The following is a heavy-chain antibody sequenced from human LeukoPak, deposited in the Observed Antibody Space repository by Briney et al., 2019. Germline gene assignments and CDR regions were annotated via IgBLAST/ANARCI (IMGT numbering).Heavy chain of an antibody. CDR3: ATRPLVVPAALADYYYYGMDV. Sequence: GGSLRLSCAASGFTFSSYAMSWVRQAPGKGLEWVSAISGSGGSTYYADSVKGRFTISRDNSKNTLYLQMNSLRAEDTAVYYCATRPLVVPAALADYYYYGMDVWGQGTTVTVSS. J-gene: IGHJ6*02. D-gene: IGHD2-2*01. CDR2: ISGSGGST. V-gene: IGHV3-23*01. CDR1: GFTFSSYA.